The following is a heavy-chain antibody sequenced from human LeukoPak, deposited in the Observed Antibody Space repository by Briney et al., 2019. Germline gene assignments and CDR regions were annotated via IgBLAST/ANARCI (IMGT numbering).Heavy chain of an antibody. CDR1: GFTFSDYY. Sequence: KSGGSLRLSCAASGFTFSDYYMSWIRQAPGKGLEWVSYISSSGSTIYYADSVKGQFTISRDNAKNSLYLQMNSLRAEDMAVYYCARALRKLLWFGAPKSGAFDIWGQGTMVTVSS. CDR2: ISSSGSTI. V-gene: IGHV3-11*04. J-gene: IGHJ3*02. D-gene: IGHD3-10*01. CDR3: ARALRKLLWFGAPKSGAFDI.